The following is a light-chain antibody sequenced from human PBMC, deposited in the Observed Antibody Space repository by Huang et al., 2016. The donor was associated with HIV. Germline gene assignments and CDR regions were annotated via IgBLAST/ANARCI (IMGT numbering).Light chain of an antibody. Sequence: DIQMTQSPSSLSASVGDRVRITCRASQTINSHLNWYQHKAGEAPKLLIYAASSLQSGVPSRFSGSGSGTDFTLTISSLQPEDFGTYYCQQSFTSPITFGPGTRLHIK. CDR2: AAS. V-gene: IGKV1-39*01. CDR3: QQSFTSPIT. J-gene: IGKJ3*01. CDR1: QTINSH.